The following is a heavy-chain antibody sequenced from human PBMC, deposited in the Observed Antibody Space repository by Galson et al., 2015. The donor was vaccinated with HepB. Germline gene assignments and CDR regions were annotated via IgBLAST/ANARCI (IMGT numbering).Heavy chain of an antibody. CDR2: ISNDGSHN. CDR3: AKAADYYGGNISFLFDY. Sequence: SLRLSCAASGFTFSSFGMHWVRQAPGKGLEWVAVISNDGSHNYYTDSVKGRFTISRDNSKKTLFLQMDSLRPEDTAVYYCAKAADYYGGNISFLFDYFGQATLVTVA. J-gene: IGHJ4*02. CDR1: GFTFSSFG. V-gene: IGHV3-30*18. D-gene: IGHD4-23*01.